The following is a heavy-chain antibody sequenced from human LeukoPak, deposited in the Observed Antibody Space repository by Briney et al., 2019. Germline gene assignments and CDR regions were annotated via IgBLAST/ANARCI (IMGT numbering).Heavy chain of an antibody. CDR2: INHSGST. CDR3: ARKYYYYMDV. J-gene: IGHJ6*03. Sequence: PSETLSLTCAVYGGSFSGYYWTWIRQPPGKGLEWIGEINHSGSTNSKPSLKSRVTISVATSKNQFSLKLSSVTAADTAVYYCARKYYYYMDVWGKGTTVTVSS. V-gene: IGHV4-34*01. CDR1: GGSFSGYY.